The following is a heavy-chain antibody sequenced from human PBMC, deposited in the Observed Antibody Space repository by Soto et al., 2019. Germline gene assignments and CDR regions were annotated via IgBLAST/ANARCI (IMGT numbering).Heavy chain of an antibody. CDR3: VKDLHGSAT. D-gene: IGHD3-10*01. CDR1: GFTFTTYA. Sequence: EVQLLESGGGLEQPGGSLRLSCVASGFTFTTYAMSWVRQAPGKGLEWVSSISTSGDDTKYADSVKGRFSISRDNSKNTLYLQMNSLRVEDAALYYCVKDLHGSATWGQGTLVSVSS. CDR2: ISTSGDDT. V-gene: IGHV3-23*01. J-gene: IGHJ4*02.